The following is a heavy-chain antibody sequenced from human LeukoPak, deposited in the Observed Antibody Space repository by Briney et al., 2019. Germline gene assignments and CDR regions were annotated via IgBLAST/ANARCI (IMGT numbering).Heavy chain of an antibody. CDR2: TKQDGSEK. CDR1: GFTFSSYW. Sequence: GGSLRLSCAASGFTFSSYWMSWVRQAPGKGLEWVANTKQDGSEKYYVDSVKGRFTISRDNSRNTLYLQMASLRDEDMGVYYCARVGPATAFDYWGQGTQVTVSS. CDR3: ARVGPATAFDY. V-gene: IGHV3-7*01. J-gene: IGHJ4*02.